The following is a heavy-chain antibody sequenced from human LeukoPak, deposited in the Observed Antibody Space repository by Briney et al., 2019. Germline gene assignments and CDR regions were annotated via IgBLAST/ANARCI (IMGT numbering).Heavy chain of an antibody. V-gene: IGHV3-48*03. CDR3: VTLIKVITGYFDY. CDR1: GLTFSSYE. D-gene: IGHD3-16*01. J-gene: IGHJ4*02. CDR2: ISSNGSTI. Sequence: GGSPRLSWAAPGLTFSSYEMKLVRQAPGKGLELVSYISSNGSTIYYADSVKGRFTISRDNAKNSLYLQINSLRSEHAAVYFFVTLIKVITGYFDYWGQGTLVTVSS.